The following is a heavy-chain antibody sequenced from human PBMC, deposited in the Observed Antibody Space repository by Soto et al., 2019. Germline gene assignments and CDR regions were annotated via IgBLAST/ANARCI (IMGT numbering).Heavy chain of an antibody. CDR2: INHSGST. J-gene: IGHJ5*02. CDR1: GGSFSGYY. Sequence: PSETLSLTCAVYGGSFSGYYWSWIRQPPGNGLEWIGEINHSGSTNYNPSLKSRVTISVDTSKNQFSLKLSSVTAADTAVYYCARTNYDLANWFDPWGQGTLVTVSS. V-gene: IGHV4-34*01. D-gene: IGHD3-3*01. CDR3: ARTNYDLANWFDP.